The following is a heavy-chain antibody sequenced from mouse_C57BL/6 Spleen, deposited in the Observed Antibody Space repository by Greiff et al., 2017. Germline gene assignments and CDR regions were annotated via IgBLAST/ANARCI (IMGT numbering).Heavy chain of an antibody. V-gene: IGHV1-78*01. CDR2: IYPRDGST. Sequence: VQLQQSEAELVKPGASVQISCKASGYTFTSYAIHWVKQRPEQGLEWIGYIYPRDGSTKYNEKFKGKDTLTADTSYSTAYMELNSLTSEDSAVYFCAGDYEDYFDYWGQGTTLTVSS. J-gene: IGHJ2*01. CDR1: GYTFTSYA. CDR3: AGDYEDYFDY. D-gene: IGHD2-4*01.